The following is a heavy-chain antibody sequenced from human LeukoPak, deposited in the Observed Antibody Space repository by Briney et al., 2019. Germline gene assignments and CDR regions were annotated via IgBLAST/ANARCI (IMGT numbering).Heavy chain of an antibody. CDR1: GGSISSSSYY. CDR3: ARLPGYSYGINAFDI. Sequence: SETLSLTCTVSGGSISSSSYYWGWIRQPPGKGLEWLGSIFYSGSTYYNPSLKSRVTISVDTSKNQFSLKLSSVTAADTAVYYCARLPGYSYGINAFDIWGQGTMVTVSS. J-gene: IGHJ3*02. V-gene: IGHV4-39*07. CDR2: IFYSGST. D-gene: IGHD5-18*01.